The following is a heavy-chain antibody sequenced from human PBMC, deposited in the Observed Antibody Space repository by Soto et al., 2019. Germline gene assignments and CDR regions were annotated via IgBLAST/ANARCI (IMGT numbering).Heavy chain of an antibody. CDR1: GGSISSYY. CDR2: IYYSGST. D-gene: IGHD3-22*01. J-gene: IGHJ3*02. V-gene: IGHV4-59*01. Sequence: SETLFLTCTVSGGSISSYYWSWIRQPPGKGLEWIGYIYYSGSTNYNPSLKSRVTISVDTSKNQFSLKLSSVTAADTAVYYCARDLSTYYYDSSGSSHAFDIWGQGTMVTVSS. CDR3: ARDLSTYYYDSSGSSHAFDI.